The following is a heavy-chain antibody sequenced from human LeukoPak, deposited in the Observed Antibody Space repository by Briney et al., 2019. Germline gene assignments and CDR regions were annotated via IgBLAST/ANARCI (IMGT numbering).Heavy chain of an antibody. Sequence: GGSLRLSCAASGFIFSNYAITWIRQASGKGLEWVSEISGSGESTYYGDSVKGRFTISRHNSKNTLYLRMNSLRAGDTAIYYCAREHWDFDYWGQGTLVTVSS. CDR3: AREHWDFDY. J-gene: IGHJ4*02. D-gene: IGHD7-27*01. CDR1: GFIFSNYA. V-gene: IGHV3-23*01. CDR2: ISGSGEST.